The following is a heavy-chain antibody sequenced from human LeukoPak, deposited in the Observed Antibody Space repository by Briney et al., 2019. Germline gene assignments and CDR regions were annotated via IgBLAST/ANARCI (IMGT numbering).Heavy chain of an antibody. D-gene: IGHD4-17*01. J-gene: IGHJ4*02. CDR3: TRTTTETTYFDY. V-gene: IGHV3-74*01. CDR2: INIDERTT. Sequence: GGSLRLSCAASGSTFSNYWMHWVRQAPGKGLVWVSRINIDERTTSYADSVKGRFTISRDYAKNTLYLQMYSLRGEDTAVYYCTRTTTETTYFDYWGQGTLGTVSS. CDR1: GSTFSNYW.